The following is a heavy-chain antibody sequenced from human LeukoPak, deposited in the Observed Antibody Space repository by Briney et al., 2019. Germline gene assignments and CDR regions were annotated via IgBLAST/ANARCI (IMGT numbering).Heavy chain of an antibody. Sequence: SVKVSCKASGGTFSSYAISWVRQAPGQGLERMGGIIPIFGTANYAQKFQGRVTITADESTSTAYMELSSLRSEDTAVYYCARDAGSTSRRGAFDIWGQGTMVTVSS. CDR3: ARDAGSTSRRGAFDI. CDR1: GGTFSSYA. J-gene: IGHJ3*02. CDR2: IIPIFGTA. V-gene: IGHV1-69*13. D-gene: IGHD2-2*01.